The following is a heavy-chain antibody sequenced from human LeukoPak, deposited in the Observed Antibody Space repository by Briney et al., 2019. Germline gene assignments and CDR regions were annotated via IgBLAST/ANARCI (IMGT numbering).Heavy chain of an antibody. Sequence: GGSLRLSCAASGFTFSSYDMHWVRQATGKGLEWVSATGTAGDTYYPGSVKGRFTISRENAKNSLYLQMNSLRAGDTAVYYCARAAPPSDYYYYYGMDVWGQGTTVTVSS. CDR2: TGTAGDT. V-gene: IGHV3-13*01. CDR1: GFTFSSYD. CDR3: ARAAPPSDYYYYYGMDV. J-gene: IGHJ6*02.